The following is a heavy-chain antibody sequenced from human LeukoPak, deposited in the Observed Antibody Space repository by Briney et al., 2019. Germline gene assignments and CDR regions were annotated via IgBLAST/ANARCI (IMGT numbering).Heavy chain of an antibody. Sequence: ASVKVSGKASGYTFTGYDFNWVRQATGQRPEWMGWMSPNSGDTGYAQKFQDRVTMTRNTSISTAYMELSSLRSDDTAVYYCARGPPNWGYDYWGPGTLVTVSS. J-gene: IGHJ4*02. CDR2: MSPNSGDT. V-gene: IGHV1-8*01. D-gene: IGHD7-27*01. CDR1: GYTFTGYD. CDR3: ARGPPNWGYDY.